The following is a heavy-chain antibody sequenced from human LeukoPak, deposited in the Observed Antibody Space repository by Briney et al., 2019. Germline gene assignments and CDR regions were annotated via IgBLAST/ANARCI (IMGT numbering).Heavy chain of an antibody. D-gene: IGHD2-15*01. CDR2: INHSGST. CDR1: GGSFSGYY. J-gene: IGHJ4*02. V-gene: IGHV4-34*01. CDR3: ARHVRTRYCSGGSCYSFDY. Sequence: TSETLSLTCAVYGGSFSGYYWSWIRQPPGKGLEWIGEINHSGSTNYNPSLKSRVTISVDTSKNQFSLKLSSVTAADTAVYYCARHVRTRYCSGGSCYSFDYWGQGTLVTVSS.